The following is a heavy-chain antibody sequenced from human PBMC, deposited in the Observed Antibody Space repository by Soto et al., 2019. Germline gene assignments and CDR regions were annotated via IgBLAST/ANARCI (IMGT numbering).Heavy chain of an antibody. CDR1: GGSISSSSYY. D-gene: IGHD3-3*02. CDR2: IYYSGST. Sequence: SSETLSLTCTVSGGSISSSSYYWGWIRQPPGKGLEWIGSIYYSGSTYYNPSLKSRVTISVDTSKNQFSLKLSSVTAADTAVYYCASPKIAFYNWFDPWGQGTLVIVSA. CDR3: ASPKIAFYNWFDP. V-gene: IGHV4-39*01. J-gene: IGHJ5*02.